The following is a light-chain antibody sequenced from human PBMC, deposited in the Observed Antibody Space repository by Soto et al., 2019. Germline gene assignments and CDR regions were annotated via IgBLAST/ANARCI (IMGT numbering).Light chain of an antibody. Sequence: QSALTQPASVSGSPGQSITISCTGTSSDVGGYNYVSWYQQHPGKVPKLMIYEVSNRPSGVSNRFSGSKSGNTDSLTISGLQAEDEADYYCSSYTSSSAVAFGGGTKVTVL. CDR1: SSDVGGYNY. CDR2: EVS. J-gene: IGLJ2*01. V-gene: IGLV2-14*01. CDR3: SSYTSSSAVA.